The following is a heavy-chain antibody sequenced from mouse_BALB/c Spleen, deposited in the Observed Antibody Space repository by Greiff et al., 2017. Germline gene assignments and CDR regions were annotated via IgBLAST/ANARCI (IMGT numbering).Heavy chain of an antibody. CDR3: ARDHDAMDY. Sequence: QVQLQQSGPGLVAPSQSLSITCTVSGFSLTSYGVHWVRQPPGKGLEWLGVIWAGGSTNYNSALMSRLSISKDNSKSQVFLKMNSLQTDDTAMYYCARDHDAMDYWGQGTSVTVSS. V-gene: IGHV2-9*02. J-gene: IGHJ4*01. CDR1: GFSLTSYG. CDR2: IWAGGST.